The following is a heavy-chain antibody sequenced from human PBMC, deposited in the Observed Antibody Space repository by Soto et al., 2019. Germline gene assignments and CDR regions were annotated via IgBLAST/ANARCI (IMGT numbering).Heavy chain of an antibody. V-gene: IGHV3-23*01. Sequence: GGSLRLSCAASGFTFSSYAMSWVRQAPGKGLEWVSAISGSGGSTYYADSVKGRFTISRDNSKNPLYLQMNSLRAEDTAVYYCAKRPQNGNWNYDQGGQNYYYFDYWGQGTLVTVSS. J-gene: IGHJ4*02. D-gene: IGHD1-7*01. CDR3: AKRPQNGNWNYDQGGQNYYYFDY. CDR1: GFTFSSYA. CDR2: ISGSGGST.